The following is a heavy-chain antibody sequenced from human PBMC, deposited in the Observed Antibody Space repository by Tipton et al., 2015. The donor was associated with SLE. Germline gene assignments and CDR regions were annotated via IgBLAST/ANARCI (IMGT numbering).Heavy chain of an antibody. CDR3: ARDPGNDQDYWYFDL. CDR1: GGSISSYY. Sequence: LRLSCTVSGGSISSYYWSWIRQPPGKGLEWIGYIYYSGGTNYNPSLKSRVTISVDTSKNQFSLKLSSVTAADTAVYYCARDPGNDQDYWYFDLWGRGSLVTVSS. V-gene: IGHV4-59*01. CDR2: IYYSGGT. J-gene: IGHJ2*01. D-gene: IGHD3-10*01.